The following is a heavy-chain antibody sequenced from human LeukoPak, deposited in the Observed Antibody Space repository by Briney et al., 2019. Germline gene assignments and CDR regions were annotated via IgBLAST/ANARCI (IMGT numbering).Heavy chain of an antibody. J-gene: IGHJ6*02. Sequence: ASVKVSCKASGYTFTGYYMHWVRQAPGQGLEWMGWINPNSGGTNYAQKFQGRVTMTRDTSISTAYMELSRLRAEDTAVYYCAREYYYDSSGYPTHYYYYGMDVWGQGTTVTVSS. CDR1: GYTFTGYY. D-gene: IGHD3-22*01. CDR3: AREYYYDSSGYPTHYYYYGMDV. V-gene: IGHV1-2*02. CDR2: INPNSGGT.